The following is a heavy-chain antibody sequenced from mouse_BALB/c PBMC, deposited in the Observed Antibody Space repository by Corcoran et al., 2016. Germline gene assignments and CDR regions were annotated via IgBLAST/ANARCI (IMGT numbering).Heavy chain of an antibody. J-gene: IGHJ4*01. CDR1: VYTFTNYG. D-gene: IGHD1-1*01. Sequence: QIQLVQSGPELKKPGETVKISFKASVYTFTNYGMNWVKHAPGKGLKWMGWINTYTGEPTYADDFKGRFAFSFETSASTAYLQINNLKNEDMATYFCARRSTVVAYYYAMDYWGQGTSVTVSA. V-gene: IGHV9-1*02. CDR3: ARRSTVVAYYYAMDY. CDR2: INTYTGEP.